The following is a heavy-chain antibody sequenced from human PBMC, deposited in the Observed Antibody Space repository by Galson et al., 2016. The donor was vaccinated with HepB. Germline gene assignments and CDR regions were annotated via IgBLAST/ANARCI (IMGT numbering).Heavy chain of an antibody. CDR1: GDSISNHYW. Sequence: SETVSLTCAVSGDSISNHYWWAWIRQSPEKGLEWIGEIYQTGTAHLDPSFTSRATMSVDKSKNQISLRLASVTAADTAVYYCARGTLGTTASMSFDYWGQGTLVSVSS. D-gene: IGHD1-26*01. CDR2: IYQTGTA. CDR3: ARGTLGTTASMSFDY. J-gene: IGHJ4*02. V-gene: IGHV4-4*02.